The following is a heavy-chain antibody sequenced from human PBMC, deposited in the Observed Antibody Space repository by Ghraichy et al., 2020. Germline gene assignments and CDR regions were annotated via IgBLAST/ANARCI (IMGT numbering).Heavy chain of an antibody. CDR2: INHSGST. Sequence: SETLSLTCAVYGGSFSGYYWSWIRQPPGKGLEWIGEINHSGSTNYNPSLKSRVTISVDTSKNQFSLKLSSVTAADTAVYYCARSFRGYYDSSGYYNWGQGTLVTVSS. CDR3: ARSFRGYYDSSGYYN. CDR1: GGSFSGYY. V-gene: IGHV4-34*01. D-gene: IGHD3-22*01. J-gene: IGHJ4*02.